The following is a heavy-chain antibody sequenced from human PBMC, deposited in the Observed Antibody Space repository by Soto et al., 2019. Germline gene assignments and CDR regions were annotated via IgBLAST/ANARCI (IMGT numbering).Heavy chain of an antibody. D-gene: IGHD2-21*01. Sequence: QVQLQESGPGLVKPSQTLSLTCTVSVGSISSGGYYWSWIRQHPGKGLEWIGYIYYSGSTYYIPSLKSRVPMSVDTSKNQFSLKLCSVTAGGTAVYYCARGVIHWGQGTLVTVSS. J-gene: IGHJ4*02. CDR3: ARGVIH. CDR2: IYYSGST. V-gene: IGHV4-31*03. CDR1: VGSISSGGYY.